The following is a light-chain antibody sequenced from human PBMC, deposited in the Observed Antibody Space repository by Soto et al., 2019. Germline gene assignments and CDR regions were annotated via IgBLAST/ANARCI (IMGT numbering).Light chain of an antibody. V-gene: IGKV1-5*01. Sequence: DIQMTHSPSSVSASVCDIVIITCRASQSISDYLAWYQQKPGKAPKLLIYDASNLESGVPSTFSGSGSGTESTLTISSLQPDDFATYYCQQYYTYWHMFGQGTKVDIK. CDR2: DAS. CDR3: QQYYTYWHM. J-gene: IGKJ1*01. CDR1: QSISDY.